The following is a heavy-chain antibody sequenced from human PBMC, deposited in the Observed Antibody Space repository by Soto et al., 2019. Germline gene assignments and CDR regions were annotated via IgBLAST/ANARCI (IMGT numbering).Heavy chain of an antibody. V-gene: IGHV3-74*01. CDR1: GFTFSSYW. D-gene: IGHD3-10*01. J-gene: IGHJ4*02. CDR3: ARVGVGSYHFDF. Sequence: EVQLVESGGGLVQPGGSLRLSCAASGFTFSSYWMHWVRQAPGKWLVWVSRINTDGRSASYADSVKGRFTISRDNAKNTLYLQMNSLRAEDTAVYYCARVGVGSYHFDFWGQGTLVTVSA. CDR2: INTDGRSA.